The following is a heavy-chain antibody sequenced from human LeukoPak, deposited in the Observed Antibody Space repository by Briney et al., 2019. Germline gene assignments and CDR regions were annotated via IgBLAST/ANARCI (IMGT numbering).Heavy chain of an antibody. CDR2: IYPGDSDT. CDR1: GYIFTNFW. Sequence: GESLKISCKGSGYIFTNFWIGWVRQMPGKGLEWMGIIYPGDSDTRYSPSFQGQVTISADKSISTAYLQWSSLKASDTAMYYCARRNTKTSYSSSWPYPFDIWGQGTMVTVSS. CDR3: ARRNTKTSYSSSWPYPFDI. V-gene: IGHV5-51*01. J-gene: IGHJ3*02. D-gene: IGHD6-13*01.